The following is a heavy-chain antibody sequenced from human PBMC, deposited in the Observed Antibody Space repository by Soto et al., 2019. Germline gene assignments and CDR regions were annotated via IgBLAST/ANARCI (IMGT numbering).Heavy chain of an antibody. Sequence: QVQLQQWGAGLLKPSETLSLTCAVYGGSFSGYYWSWIRQPPGKGLEWIGEINHSGSTNYNPSLKGRVPISVDASKNHFSLKLSSVTAADTAVYYCARVPARYCTNGVCYTPRTFDYWGQGTLVTVSS. CDR3: ARVPARYCTNGVCYTPRTFDY. CDR1: GGSFSGYY. V-gene: IGHV4-34*01. CDR2: INHSGST. J-gene: IGHJ4*02. D-gene: IGHD2-8*01.